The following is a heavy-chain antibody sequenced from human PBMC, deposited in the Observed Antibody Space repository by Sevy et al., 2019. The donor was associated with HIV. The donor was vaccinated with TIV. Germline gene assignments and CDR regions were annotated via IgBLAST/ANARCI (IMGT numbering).Heavy chain of an antibody. CDR1: GFSFGDYA. V-gene: IGHV3-9*01. CDR2: ISWNSGNI. Sequence: GGSLRLSCAASGFSFGDYAMHWVRQTPGKGLEWVSSISWNSGNIGYADSVKGRFYISRDNARNSLYLQMDSLRGDDTALYYCAKDKSIFGVARRMGTMDVWAQGTTVTVSS. CDR3: AKDKSIFGVARRMGTMDV. D-gene: IGHD3-3*01. J-gene: IGHJ6*02.